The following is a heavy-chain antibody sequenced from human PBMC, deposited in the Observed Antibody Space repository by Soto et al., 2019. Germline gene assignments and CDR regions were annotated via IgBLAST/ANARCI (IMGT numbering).Heavy chain of an antibody. CDR3: ARHPSDFWFDP. D-gene: IGHD2-21*02. Sequence: SETLSLTCSASGGSISSSSYFWGWIRQPPGKGLEWIGSIYYSGSTYYNPSLKSRVTVSVDTSKNQFSLKLSSVTAADTSVYYCARHPSDFWFDPWGQGTLVTVSS. CDR2: IYYSGST. J-gene: IGHJ5*02. V-gene: IGHV4-39*01. CDR1: GGSISSSSYF.